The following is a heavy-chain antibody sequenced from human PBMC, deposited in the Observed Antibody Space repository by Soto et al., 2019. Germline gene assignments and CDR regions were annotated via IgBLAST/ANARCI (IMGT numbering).Heavy chain of an antibody. V-gene: IGHV5-10-1*01. D-gene: IGHD5-18*01. Sequence: GESLKMSCNGSGYSFTIYWISLVLQMPGKGLEWMGRIDPSDSYTNYSPSFQGHVTISADKSISTAYLQWSSLKASDTAMYYCARQLTAMGGMDVWGQGTTVTVSS. CDR1: GYSFTIYW. CDR2: IDPSDSYT. CDR3: ARQLTAMGGMDV. J-gene: IGHJ6*02.